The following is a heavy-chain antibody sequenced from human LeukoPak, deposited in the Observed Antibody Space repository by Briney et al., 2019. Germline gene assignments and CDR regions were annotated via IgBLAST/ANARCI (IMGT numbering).Heavy chain of an antibody. CDR2: ISGSGGST. CDR1: GFTFSSYI. Sequence: GGSLRLSCAASGFTFSSYIMIWVRQAPGKGLEWVSAISGSGGSTYYADSVKGRFTISRDISKNTLYLQMNSLRAEDTAVYYCARDYDSSGYYSGCFDYWGQGTLVTVSS. J-gene: IGHJ4*02. V-gene: IGHV3-23*01. D-gene: IGHD3-22*01. CDR3: ARDYDSSGYYSGCFDY.